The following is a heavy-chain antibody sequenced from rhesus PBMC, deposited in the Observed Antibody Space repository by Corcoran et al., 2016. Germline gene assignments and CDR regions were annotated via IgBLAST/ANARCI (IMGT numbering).Heavy chain of an antibody. J-gene: IGHJ4*01. D-gene: IGHD4-29*01. CDR2: VDGNIMSH. Sequence: QVNLQQWGEGQVKPSETLSLTCAVYGCSINNYYWSWIRQTPGKGLEWIGNVDGNIMSHNYNPSLKNRVNISKDTSKNQFSLQLNSVTAAYTAVYFCVRGTYGANVLDFWGQGVLVTVSS. CDR3: VRGTYGANVLDF. V-gene: IGHV4-73*01. CDR1: GCSINNYY.